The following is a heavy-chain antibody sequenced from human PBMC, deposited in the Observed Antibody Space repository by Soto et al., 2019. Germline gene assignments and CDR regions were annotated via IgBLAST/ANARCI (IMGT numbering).Heavy chain of an antibody. Sequence: QLQLQESGPGLLEPSETLFLTCTVSGGSISSSSYYWGWLRQPPGKGLEWIGSIYYSGSTYYNPSLKSRVTITVNKSKNQFALKLSSVPAAETAVYYCARHRPVISISDYWGQGTLVTVSS. CDR3: ARHRPVISISDY. D-gene: IGHD2-21*01. J-gene: IGHJ4*02. CDR1: GGSISSSSYY. V-gene: IGHV4-39*01. CDR2: IYYSGST.